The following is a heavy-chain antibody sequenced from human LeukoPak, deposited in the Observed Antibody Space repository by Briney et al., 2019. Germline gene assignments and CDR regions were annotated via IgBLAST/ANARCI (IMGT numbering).Heavy chain of an antibody. V-gene: IGHV1-46*01. CDR3: ARGGQRVWFGEYNDY. CDR2: INPSGGST. Sequence: ASVTVSFKASGYTFTSYYMHWVRQAPGQGLEWMGIINPSGGSTSYAQKFQGRVTMTRDTSTSTVYMELSSLRSEDTAVYYCARGGQRVWFGEYNDYWGQGTLVTVSS. D-gene: IGHD3-10*01. J-gene: IGHJ4*02. CDR1: GYTFTSYY.